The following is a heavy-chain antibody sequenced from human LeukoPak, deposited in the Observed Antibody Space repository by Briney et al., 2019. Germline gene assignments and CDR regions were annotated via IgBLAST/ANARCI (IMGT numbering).Heavy chain of an antibody. V-gene: IGHV1-2*02. CDR3: AREHWRSGGSVGY. CDR2: INPNSGGT. D-gene: IGHD1-26*01. Sequence: GASVKVSCKASGYTFTGYYRHWVRQAPGQGLEWMGWINPNSGGTNYAQKFQGRVTMTRDTSISTAYMELSRLRSDDTAVYYCAREHWRSGGSVGYWGQGTLVTVSS. J-gene: IGHJ4*02. CDR1: GYTFTGYY.